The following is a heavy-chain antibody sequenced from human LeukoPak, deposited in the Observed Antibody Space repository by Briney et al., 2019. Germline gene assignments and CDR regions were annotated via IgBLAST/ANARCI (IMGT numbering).Heavy chain of an antibody. J-gene: IGHJ6*03. CDR1: GGSISSHY. CDR2: IYYSGST. CDR3: ARLTGVYYYYYMDV. Sequence: SQTLSLTCTVSGGSISSHYWSWIRQPPGKGLEWIGYIYYSGSTNYNPSLKSRVTISVDTSKNQFSLKLSSVTAADTAVYYCARLTGVYYYYYMDVWGKGITVTVSS. D-gene: IGHD3-10*01. V-gene: IGHV4-59*11.